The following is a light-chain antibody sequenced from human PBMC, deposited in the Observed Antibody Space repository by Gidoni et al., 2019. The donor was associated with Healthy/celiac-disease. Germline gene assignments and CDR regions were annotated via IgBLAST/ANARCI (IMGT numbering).Light chain of an antibody. CDR2: DDS. Sequence: SYVLTQPPSVSVAPGQTARITCGGNNIGSKSVPWYQQEPGQAPVLVVYDDSDRPSGIPERFSGSNSGNTATLTISRVEAGDEADYYCQVWDSSSDHRGVFGGGTKLTVL. CDR3: QVWDSSSDHRGV. J-gene: IGLJ3*02. CDR1: NIGSKS. V-gene: IGLV3-21*02.